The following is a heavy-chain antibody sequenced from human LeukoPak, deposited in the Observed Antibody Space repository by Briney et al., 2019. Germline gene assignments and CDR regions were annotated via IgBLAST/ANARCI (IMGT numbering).Heavy chain of an antibody. J-gene: IGHJ4*02. CDR3: ARLYSYTTLDSNYFDY. V-gene: IGHV5-51*01. Sequence: GESLKISCKGSRYSFTSYWIGWVRQMPGKGLEWMGIIYPGDSDTRYSPSFQGQVTISADKSISTTYLQWSSLKASDTAMYYCARLYSYTTLDSNYFDYWGQGTLVTVSS. CDR2: IYPGDSDT. CDR1: RYSFTSYW. D-gene: IGHD5-18*01.